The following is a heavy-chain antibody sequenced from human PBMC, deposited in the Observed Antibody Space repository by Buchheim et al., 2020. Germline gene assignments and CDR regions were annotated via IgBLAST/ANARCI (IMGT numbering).Heavy chain of an antibody. CDR2: ISYDGSNK. CDR1: GFTFSSYG. J-gene: IGHJ4*02. CDR3: AKALVAGYFDY. V-gene: IGHV3-30*18. D-gene: IGHD2-15*01. Sequence: QVQLVESGGGVVRPGRSLRLSCAASGFTFSSYGMHWVRQAPGKGLEWVAVISYDGSNKYYADSVKGRFTISRDNSKNTLYLQMNSLRAEDTAVYYCAKALVAGYFDYWGQGTL.